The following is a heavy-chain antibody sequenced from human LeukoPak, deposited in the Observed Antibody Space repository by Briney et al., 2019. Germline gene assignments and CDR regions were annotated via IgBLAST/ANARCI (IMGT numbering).Heavy chain of an antibody. D-gene: IGHD6-6*01. J-gene: IGHJ4*02. V-gene: IGHV3-74*01. CDR3: ARSSSPSNLDY. CDR2: INGDGSIT. Sequence: SGGSLRLSCAASGFSFISYWMHWVRQAPGKGLVWVSRINGDGSITNYADSVKGRCTISRDNAKNTLYLQMNSLRAEDTAVYYCARSSSPSNLDYWGQGTLVTVSS. CDR1: GFSFISYW.